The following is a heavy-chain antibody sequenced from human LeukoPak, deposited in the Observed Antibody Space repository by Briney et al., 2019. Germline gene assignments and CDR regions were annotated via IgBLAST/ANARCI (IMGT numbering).Heavy chain of an antibody. CDR3: ARGNYYDPTTYYRAFDI. V-gene: IGHV4-59*01. J-gene: IGHJ3*02. CDR2: IYYSGSA. Sequence: SETLSLTCTVSSGSLSSYYWSWIRQPPGKGLEWIGYIYYSGSANYNPSLKSRVSMSVGTSKIQFSLKLSSVTAADTAVYYCARGNYYDPTTYYRAFDIWGQGTMVTVS. D-gene: IGHD3-22*01. CDR1: SGSLSSYY.